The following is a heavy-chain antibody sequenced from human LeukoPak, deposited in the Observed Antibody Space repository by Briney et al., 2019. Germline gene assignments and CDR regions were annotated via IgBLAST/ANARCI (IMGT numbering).Heavy chain of an antibody. V-gene: IGHV3-30-3*01. CDR2: ISYDGSNK. J-gene: IGHJ4*02. CDR3: ARPPFSVVVTAISVYFDY. Sequence: PGGSLRLSCAASGFTFSSYAMHWVRQAPGKGLEWVAVISYDGSNKYYADSVKGRFTISRDNSKNTLYLQMNSLRAEDTAVYYCARPPFSVVVTAISVYFDYWGQGTLVTVSS. CDR1: GFTFSSYA. D-gene: IGHD2-21*02.